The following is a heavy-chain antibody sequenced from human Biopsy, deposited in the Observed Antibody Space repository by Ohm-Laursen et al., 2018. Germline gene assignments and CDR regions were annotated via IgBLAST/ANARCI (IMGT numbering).Heavy chain of an antibody. J-gene: IGHJ3*02. V-gene: IGHV3-33*01. CDR1: GFSFSSYG. CDR3: ARPTNARAGGAPFDI. Sequence: SLRLSCAASGFSFSSYGMHWVRQAPGKGLEWVAVLWHDGTNKYYADSVKGRFTISRDNSKNTLYLQMNSLRAEDTAMYYCARPTNARAGGAPFDIWGQGTMVTVSS. D-gene: IGHD1-1*01. CDR2: LWHDGTNK.